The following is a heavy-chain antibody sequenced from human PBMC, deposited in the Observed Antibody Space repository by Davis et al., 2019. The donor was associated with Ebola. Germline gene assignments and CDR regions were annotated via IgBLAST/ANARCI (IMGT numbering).Heavy chain of an antibody. J-gene: IGHJ6*02. CDR2: ISAYNGNT. CDR3: ARGSPYSISGPNGMDV. D-gene: IGHD4-11*01. CDR1: GYTFTSYG. Sequence: ASVKVSCKASGYTFTSYGISWVRQAPGQGLEWMGWISAYNGNTNYAQKLQGRVTMTTDTSTSTAYMELRSLRSDDTAVYYCARGSPYSISGPNGMDVWGQGTTVTVSS. V-gene: IGHV1-18*01.